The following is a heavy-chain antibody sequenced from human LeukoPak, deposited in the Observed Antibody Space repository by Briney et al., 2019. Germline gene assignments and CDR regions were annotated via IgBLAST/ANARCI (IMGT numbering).Heavy chain of an antibody. J-gene: IGHJ4*02. CDR1: GFTFSSYA. Sequence: GGSLRLSCAASGFTFSSYAMSWVRQVPGKGLEWVSAISGSGGSTYYADSVKGRFTISRDNSKNTLYLQMNSLRAEDTAVYYCAKGGSRYCSGGSCHFDYWGQGTLVTVSS. CDR2: ISGSGGST. D-gene: IGHD2-15*01. CDR3: AKGGSRYCSGGSCHFDY. V-gene: IGHV3-23*01.